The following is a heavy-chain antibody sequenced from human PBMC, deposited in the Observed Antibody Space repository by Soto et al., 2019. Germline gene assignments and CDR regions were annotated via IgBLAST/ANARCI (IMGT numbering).Heavy chain of an antibody. Sequence: PGGSLRLSCVVSGPTFTTYWMSWVRQAPGKGLEWVANIRQDGGSQYYVDSVKGRFTISRDNAKNSVYLQMDSLRAEDTAVYYCVRGGHGSGSYLGSHWGQGVLVTVSS. J-gene: IGHJ4*02. CDR2: IRQDGGSQ. CDR1: GPTFTTYW. V-gene: IGHV3-7*03. D-gene: IGHD3-10*01. CDR3: VRGGHGSGSYLGSH.